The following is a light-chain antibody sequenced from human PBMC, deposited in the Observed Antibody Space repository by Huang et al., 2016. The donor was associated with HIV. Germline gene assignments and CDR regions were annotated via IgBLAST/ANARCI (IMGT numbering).Light chain of an antibody. J-gene: IGKJ1*01. CDR2: WAS. CDR3: QQYYSSPQT. Sequence: DIIMTQSPDSLAVSLGERATLNCRSSQSAYSSSTSKDYMAWFQQKTGQPPRLLLFWASTREAGVPDRFSGSGSGTHFTLTIANLEAEDAAIYYCQQYYSSPQTFGQGTRVEVK. CDR1: QSAYSSSTSKDY. V-gene: IGKV4-1*01.